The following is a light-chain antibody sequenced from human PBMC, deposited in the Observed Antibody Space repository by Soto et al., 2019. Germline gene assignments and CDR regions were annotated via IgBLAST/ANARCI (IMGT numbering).Light chain of an antibody. V-gene: IGKV1-5*03. CDR2: KTS. Sequence: DIQMTQSPSTLSASVGDRVTITCRASQSFSSWLAWYQQKPGKAPKLLIYKTSTLESGVPSRFSGSGSGTEFNLTISSLQPDDFATYYCQQYNSNPLTVGGGTKVEIK. J-gene: IGKJ4*01. CDR3: QQYNSNPLT. CDR1: QSFSSW.